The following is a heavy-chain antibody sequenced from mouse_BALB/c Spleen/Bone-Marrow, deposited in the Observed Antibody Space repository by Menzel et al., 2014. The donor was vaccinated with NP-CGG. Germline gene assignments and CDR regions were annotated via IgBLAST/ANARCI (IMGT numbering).Heavy chain of an antibody. CDR1: GYTFTNSW. V-gene: IGHV1S130*01. CDR3: ARYLRYSYYFDS. J-gene: IGHJ2*01. Sequence: RNGTSVKLSCKASGYTFTNSWLHWANQRPGQGLEWIGEIHPNSGNTNYNEKFKDKATLTVDTSSSTAYVDFRSLTSDVSAVYYFARYLRYSYYFDSCGQCPPLPVSS. CDR2: IHPNSGNT. D-gene: IGHD1-1*01.